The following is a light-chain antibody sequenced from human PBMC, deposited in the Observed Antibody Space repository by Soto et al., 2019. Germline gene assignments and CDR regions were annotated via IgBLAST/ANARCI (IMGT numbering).Light chain of an antibody. Sequence: EIVLTQSPGTLSLSPGERATLSCRASQSVSSNYLVWYQQKPGQAPRLLIYGASSRATGIPDRFSGSGSGRAFTLAISRLEPEDFAVYYCQQYGSSPNTFGGGTKVEIK. V-gene: IGKV3-20*01. CDR1: QSVSSNY. CDR2: GAS. J-gene: IGKJ4*01. CDR3: QQYGSSPNT.